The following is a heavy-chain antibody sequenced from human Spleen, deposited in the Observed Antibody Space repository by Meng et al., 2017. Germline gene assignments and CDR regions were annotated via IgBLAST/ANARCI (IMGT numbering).Heavy chain of an antibody. Sequence: GESLRLSCAASEFTFDDYAMHWVRQGPGKGLEWVSLISWDGGSTYYADSVKGRFTISRDNSKNSLYLQMNSLRAEDTALYYCAKDARAYGAYFDSWGQGSLVTVSS. CDR3: AKDARAYGAYFDS. D-gene: IGHD4/OR15-4a*01. CDR2: ISWDGGST. CDR1: EFTFDDYA. J-gene: IGHJ4*02. V-gene: IGHV3-43D*03.